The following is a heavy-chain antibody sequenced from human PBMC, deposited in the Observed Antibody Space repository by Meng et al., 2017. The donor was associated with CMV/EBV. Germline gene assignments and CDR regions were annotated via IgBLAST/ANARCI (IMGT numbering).Heavy chain of an antibody. D-gene: IGHD5/OR15-5a*01. CDR3: ARDSVSGENWFDP. V-gene: IGHV1-2*02. CDR1: GYTFTGYY. J-gene: IGHJ5*02. CDR2: INPNSGGT. Sequence: ASVKVSCKASGYTFTGYYMHWVRQAPRQRLEWMGWINPNSGGTNYAQKFQGRVTMTRDTSISTAYMELSRLRSDDTAVYYCARDSVSGENWFDPWGQGTLVTVSS.